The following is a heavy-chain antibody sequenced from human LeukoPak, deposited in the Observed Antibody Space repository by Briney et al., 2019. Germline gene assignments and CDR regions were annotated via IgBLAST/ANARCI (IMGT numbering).Heavy chain of an antibody. CDR1: GFTFSSYA. D-gene: IGHD5-18*01. CDR2: ISGSGGST. Sequence: PGGSLRLSCAASGFTFSSYAMSWVRQAPGKGLEWVSAISGSGGSTYYADSVKGRFTISRDNSKNTLYLQMNSLRAEDTAVYYCAKDLNRRRGYSYGRPFDYWGQGTLVTVSS. J-gene: IGHJ4*02. CDR3: AKDLNRRRGYSYGRPFDY. V-gene: IGHV3-23*01.